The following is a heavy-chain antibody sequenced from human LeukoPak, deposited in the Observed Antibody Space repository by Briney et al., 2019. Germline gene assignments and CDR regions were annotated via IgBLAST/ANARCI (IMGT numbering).Heavy chain of an antibody. CDR2: ISISSSTI. CDR1: GFSFSSYT. Sequence: GGSLRLSCAASGFSFSSYTMNWVRQAPGKGLEWISFISISSSTIYYTDSVKGRFTISRDNAQSSLYLQMNSLRAADTAVYYCARDLVPGGSDYWGQGTLVTVSS. CDR3: ARDLVPGGSDY. J-gene: IGHJ4*02. V-gene: IGHV3-48*04. D-gene: IGHD2-2*01.